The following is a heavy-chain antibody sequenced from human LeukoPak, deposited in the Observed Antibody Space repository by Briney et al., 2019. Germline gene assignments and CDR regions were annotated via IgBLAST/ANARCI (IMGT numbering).Heavy chain of an antibody. CDR3: AIHYDSSGYSYGDAFDI. Sequence: GGPLRLSCAASGFTFNIYGMHCVRQAPGKGRGGGAFIRYEGSNKYYADSVKGRFTISRDNSKNTLYLQMTSLRAEDTAVYYCAIHYDSSGYSYGDAFDIWGQGTMVTVSS. J-gene: IGHJ3*02. CDR1: GFTFNIYG. V-gene: IGHV3-30*02. D-gene: IGHD3-22*01. CDR2: IRYEGSNK.